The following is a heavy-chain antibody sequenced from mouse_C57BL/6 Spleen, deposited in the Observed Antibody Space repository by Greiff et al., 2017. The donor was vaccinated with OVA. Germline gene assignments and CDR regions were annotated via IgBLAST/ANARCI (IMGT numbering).Heavy chain of an antibody. D-gene: IGHD1-1*01. J-gene: IGHJ4*01. Sequence: QVQLKQPGAELVKPGASVKLSCKASGYTFTSYWMHWVKQRPGQGLEWIGMIHPNSGSTNYNEKFKSKATLTVDKSSSTAYMQLSSLTSEDSAVYYCARSRYDYYAMDYWGQGTSVTVSS. CDR1: GYTFTSYW. V-gene: IGHV1-64*01. CDR3: ARSRYDYYAMDY. CDR2: IHPNSGST.